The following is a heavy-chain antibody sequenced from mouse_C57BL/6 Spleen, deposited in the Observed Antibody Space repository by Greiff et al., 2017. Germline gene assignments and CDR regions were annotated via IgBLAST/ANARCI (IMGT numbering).Heavy chain of an antibody. Sequence: VQLQHSGAELVRPGASVKLSCTASGFNIKDDYMHWVKQRPEQGLEWIGWIDPENGDTEYASKFQGKATITADTSSNTAYLQLSSLTSEDTAVYYCTTLYYYAMDYWGQGTSVTVSS. CDR3: TTLYYYAMDY. CDR2: IDPENGDT. J-gene: IGHJ4*01. V-gene: IGHV14-4*01. CDR1: GFNIKDDY.